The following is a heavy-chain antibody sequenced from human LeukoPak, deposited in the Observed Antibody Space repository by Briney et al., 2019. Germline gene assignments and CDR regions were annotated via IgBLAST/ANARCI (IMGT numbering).Heavy chain of an antibody. CDR3: ARQRGRWDSFDY. CDR2: IYYSGST. Sequence: PSETLSLTCTVSGGXISSYYWSWIRQPPGKGPEWIGYIYYSGSTNYNPALKSRVTISVDTSKNQFSLKLSSVTAADTAVCYCARQRGRWDSFDYWGQGTLVTVSS. CDR1: GGXISSYY. J-gene: IGHJ4*02. V-gene: IGHV4-59*08. D-gene: IGHD1-26*01.